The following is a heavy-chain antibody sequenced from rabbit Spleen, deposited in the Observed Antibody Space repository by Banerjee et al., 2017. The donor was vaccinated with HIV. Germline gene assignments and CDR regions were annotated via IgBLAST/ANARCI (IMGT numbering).Heavy chain of an antibody. J-gene: IGHJ4*01. CDR1: GFDFNNYG. V-gene: IGHV1S47*01. CDR3: ARSGSTTYHYFTL. D-gene: IGHD4-2*01. CDR2: IYLDYGST. Sequence: QEQLVESGGGLVQPGGSLRLSCKASGFDFNNYGVSWVRQAPGKGLEWIAYIYLDYGSTDYASWVNGRFTISLDNAQNTVFLQMTSLTAADTATYFCARSGSTTYHYFTLWGQGTLVTVS.